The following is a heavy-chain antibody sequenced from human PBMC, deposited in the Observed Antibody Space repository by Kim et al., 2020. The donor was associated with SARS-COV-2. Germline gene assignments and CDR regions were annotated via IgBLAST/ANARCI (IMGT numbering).Heavy chain of an antibody. J-gene: IGHJ4*02. V-gene: IGHV3-53*01. CDR3: ARDRGDPYFDY. CDR1: GFTVSSNY. D-gene: IGHD2-21*02. Sequence: GGSLRLSCAASGFTVSSNYMSWVRQAPGKGLEWVSVIYSGGSTYYADSVKGRFTISRDNSKNTLYLQMNSLRAEDTAVYYCARDRGDPYFDYWGQGTLVTVSS. CDR2: IYSGGST.